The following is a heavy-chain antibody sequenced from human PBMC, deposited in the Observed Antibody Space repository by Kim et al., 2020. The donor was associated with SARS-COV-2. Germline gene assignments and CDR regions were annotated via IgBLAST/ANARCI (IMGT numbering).Heavy chain of an antibody. CDR3: ARGSSGWLDP. Sequence: SVKVSCTASGGTFSNYAISWVRQAPGQGLEWMGEIIPLYATLNDAQKFQHRLKITADESTTTVYMELSSLTSADTAVYYCARGSSGWLDPWGQGTLVTVSS. J-gene: IGHJ5*02. CDR1: GGTFSNYA. D-gene: IGHD3-22*01. V-gene: IGHV1-69*13. CDR2: IIPLYATL.